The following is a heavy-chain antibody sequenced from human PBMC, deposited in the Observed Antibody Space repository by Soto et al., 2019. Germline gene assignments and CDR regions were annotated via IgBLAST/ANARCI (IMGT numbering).Heavy chain of an antibody. Sequence: GGSLRLSCAASGFTFSSYGMHWVRQAPGKGLEWVAVIWYDGSNKYYADSVKGRFTISRDNSKNTLYLQMNSLRAEDTAVYYCARPYSSSSERSYYYYYYMDVWGKGTTVTVSS. CDR1: GFTFSSYG. J-gene: IGHJ6*03. CDR3: ARPYSSSSERSYYYYYYMDV. D-gene: IGHD6-6*01. V-gene: IGHV3-33*01. CDR2: IWYDGSNK.